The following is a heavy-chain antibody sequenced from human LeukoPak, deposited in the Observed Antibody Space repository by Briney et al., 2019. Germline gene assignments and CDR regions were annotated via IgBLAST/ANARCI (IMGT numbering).Heavy chain of an antibody. CDR1: GGSFSGYY. CDR2: INHSGST. CDR3: AKEVVVVITTPTEAGFDY. V-gene: IGHV4-34*01. Sequence: SETLSLTCAVYGGSFSGYYWSWIRQPPGKGLEWIGEINHSGSTNYNPSLKSRVTISVDTSKNQFSLKLSSVTAADTAVYYCAKEVVVVITTPTEAGFDYWGQGTLVTVSS. J-gene: IGHJ4*02. D-gene: IGHD3-22*01.